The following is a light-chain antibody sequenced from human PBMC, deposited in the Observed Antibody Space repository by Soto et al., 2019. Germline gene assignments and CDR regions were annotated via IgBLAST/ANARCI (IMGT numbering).Light chain of an antibody. CDR1: QSIANY. V-gene: IGKV1-39*01. Sequence: DIQMTQSPSSLSACVGDRVTITCRASQSIANYLSWYQHTLGKPPKLLIYAASSLQSGVPSRFSGSGSGTDFTLTISSLHPEDFATYYCQQRSSTPLTFGGGTKVELK. J-gene: IGKJ4*01. CDR2: AAS. CDR3: QQRSSTPLT.